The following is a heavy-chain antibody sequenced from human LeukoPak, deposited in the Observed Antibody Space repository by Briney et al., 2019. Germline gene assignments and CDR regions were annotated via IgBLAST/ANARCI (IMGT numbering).Heavy chain of an antibody. CDR2: ISAYNGNT. D-gene: IGHD3-9*01. CDR3: ARDGTHGHFDWLLHH. V-gene: IGHV1-18*04. CDR1: GYTFTSYG. J-gene: IGHJ4*02. Sequence: ASVKVSCKASGYTFTSYGISWVRQAPGQGLEWMGWISAYNGNTNYAQKLQGRVTMSTDTSTSTAYMELRSLRSDDTAVYYCARDGTHGHFDWLLHHWGQGTLVTVSS.